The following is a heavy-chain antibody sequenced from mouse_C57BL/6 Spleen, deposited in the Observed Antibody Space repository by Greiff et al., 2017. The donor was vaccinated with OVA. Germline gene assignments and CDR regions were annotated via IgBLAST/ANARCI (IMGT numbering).Heavy chain of an antibody. CDR3: TRGGYGYDRAWFAY. D-gene: IGHD2-2*01. V-gene: IGHV5-9-1*02. CDR2: ISSGGDYI. J-gene: IGHJ3*01. Sequence: EVKLVESGEGLVKPGGSLKLSCAASGFTFSSYAMSWVRQTPEKRLEWVAYISSGGDYIYYADTVKGRFTISRDNARNTLYLQMSSLKSEDTAMYYCTRGGYGYDRAWFAYWGKGTLVTVSA. CDR1: GFTFSSYA.